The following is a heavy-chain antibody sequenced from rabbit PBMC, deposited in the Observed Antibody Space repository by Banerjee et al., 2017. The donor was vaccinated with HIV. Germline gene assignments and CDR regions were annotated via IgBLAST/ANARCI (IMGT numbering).Heavy chain of an antibody. J-gene: IGHJ6*01. CDR1: GFSFSNKYV. CDR2: INTSSGNT. CDR3: ARDRDGDAGYGSLAL. Sequence: QQQLEESGGGLVKPGGSLTLTCTASGFSFSNKYVMCWVRQAPGKGLEWIACINTSSGNTVYATWAKGRFTISRTSSTTVALQMTSLTAADTATYFCARDRDGDAGYGSLALWGPGTLVTVS. D-gene: IGHD7-1*01. V-gene: IGHV1S45*01.